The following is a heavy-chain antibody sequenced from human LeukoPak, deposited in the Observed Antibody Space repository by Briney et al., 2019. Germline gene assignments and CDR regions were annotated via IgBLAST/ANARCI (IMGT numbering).Heavy chain of an antibody. CDR2: IYYSGST. Sequence: PSETLSLTCTVSGGSISSGGYYWSWIRQHPGKGLEWIGYIYYSGSTSYNPSLKSRVTISLDTSNNQFSLSLSSVTAADTAVYYCASYDTGYFQHWGQGTLVTVSS. V-gene: IGHV4-31*03. D-gene: IGHD3-22*01. CDR3: ASYDTGYFQH. CDR1: GGSISSGGYY. J-gene: IGHJ1*01.